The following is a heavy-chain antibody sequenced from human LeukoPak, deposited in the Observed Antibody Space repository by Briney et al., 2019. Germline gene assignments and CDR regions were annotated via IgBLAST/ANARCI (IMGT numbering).Heavy chain of an antibody. Sequence: GSLRLSCVASGFTFSTYGMHWVRQAPGKGLEWVAVVWFDGSNKNYAESVKGRFTISRDNPKNTLYLQMDSLRAEDTAVYYCAREARVAAAGTHWFDPWGQGTLVTVSS. CDR1: GFTFSTYG. CDR2: VWFDGSNK. V-gene: IGHV3-33*01. J-gene: IGHJ5*02. CDR3: AREARVAAAGTHWFDP. D-gene: IGHD6-13*01.